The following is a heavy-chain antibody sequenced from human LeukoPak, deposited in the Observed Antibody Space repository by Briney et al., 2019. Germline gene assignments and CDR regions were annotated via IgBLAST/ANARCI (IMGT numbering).Heavy chain of an antibody. Sequence: PGGSLRLSCEASGFSVTSNYMSWVRQAPGKGLEWVSIIYSDGNTYCSDSVKGRFTISRDNSKNTLHLQMNSLRAEDTAVYYCAGDGLRSSGTPYYYQYMDVWGKGTTVTVSS. CDR2: IYSDGNT. J-gene: IGHJ6*03. V-gene: IGHV3-53*01. CDR3: AGDGLRSSGTPYYYQYMDV. CDR1: GFSVTSNY. D-gene: IGHD3-10*01.